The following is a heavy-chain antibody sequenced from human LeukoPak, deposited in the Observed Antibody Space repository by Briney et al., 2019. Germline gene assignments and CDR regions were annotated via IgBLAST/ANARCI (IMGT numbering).Heavy chain of an antibody. D-gene: IGHD3-22*01. CDR3: ARRRTDYYDSSGQAGDAFDI. J-gene: IGHJ3*02. CDR1: GYTFHTYW. V-gene: IGHV5-51*01. CDR2: IYPGDSDS. Sequence: GESLKISCKGSGYTFHTYWIGWVRQMPGKGLEWMGLIYPGDSDSKYSPSFQGQVTISADKSISTAYLQWSSLKASDTAMYYCARRRTDYYDSSGQAGDAFDIWGQGTIVTVSS.